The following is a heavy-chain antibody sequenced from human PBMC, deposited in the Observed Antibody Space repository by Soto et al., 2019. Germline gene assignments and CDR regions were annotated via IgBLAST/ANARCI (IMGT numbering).Heavy chain of an antibody. CDR2: IYYSGST. CDR1: GGSVSSGSYY. V-gene: IGHV4-61*01. Sequence: SETLSLTCTVSGGSVSSGSYYWSWSRQPPGKGLEWIGYIYYSGSTNYNPALKSRVTISVDTSKNQFSLKLSSVTAADTAVYYCARLDYYDSSGYYWGQGTLVTSPQ. J-gene: IGHJ4*02. D-gene: IGHD3-22*01. CDR3: ARLDYYDSSGYY.